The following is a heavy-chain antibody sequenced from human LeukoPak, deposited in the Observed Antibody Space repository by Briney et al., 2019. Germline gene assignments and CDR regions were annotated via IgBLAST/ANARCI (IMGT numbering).Heavy chain of an antibody. D-gene: IGHD6-13*01. CDR2: IYPGDSDT. J-gene: IGHJ3*02. CDR3: ARTSAAAEGAFDI. Sequence: GESLKITCKGSGYSFTSYWIGWVRQMPGKGLEWMGIIYPGDSDTRYSPSFQGQVTISADKSISTAYLQWSSLKASDTAMYYCARTSAAAEGAFDIWGQGTMVTVSS. CDR1: GYSFTSYW. V-gene: IGHV5-51*01.